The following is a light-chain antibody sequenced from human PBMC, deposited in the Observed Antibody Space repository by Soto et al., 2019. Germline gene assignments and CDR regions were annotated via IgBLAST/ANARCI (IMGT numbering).Light chain of an antibody. CDR1: QSVGSRY. Sequence: EIVLTQSRGTLSLPTGERATLSCRSSQSVGSRYLAWYQQKPGQATRLLIYGTSSRATGIPDRFSGSWSGTDFTITITRLEPEDCAVYYWQQFGGSPTWTVGQWNKV. CDR2: GTS. V-gene: IGKV3-20*01. CDR3: QQFGGSPTWT. J-gene: IGKJ1*01.